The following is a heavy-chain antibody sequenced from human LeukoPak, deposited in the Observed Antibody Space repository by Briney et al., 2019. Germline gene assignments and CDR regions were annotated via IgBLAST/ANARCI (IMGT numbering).Heavy chain of an antibody. CDR3: ARWITIFGSYDP. V-gene: IGHV1-69*04. CDR2: IIPILGIA. J-gene: IGHJ5*02. CDR1: GGTFSSYA. Sequence: SVKVSCKASGGTFSSYAISWVRQAPGQGLEWMGRIIPILGIANYAQKFQGRATITADKSTSTAYMELSSLRSEDTAVYYCARWITIFGSYDPWGQGTLVTVSS. D-gene: IGHD3-3*01.